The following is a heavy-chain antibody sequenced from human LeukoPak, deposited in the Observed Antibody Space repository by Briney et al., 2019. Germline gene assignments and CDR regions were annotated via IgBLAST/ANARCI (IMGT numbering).Heavy chain of an antibody. CDR3: AKASGSTGYYYFDS. CDR1: GFTFSNYA. Sequence: AGGSLRLSCAASGFTFSNYAMSWVRQPPGKGLEWVSAISGSGNSAYYADSVKGRFTISRDTSKNTLFLQIDSLRAEDTAVYYCAKASGSTGYYYFDSWGQGTLVTVSS. J-gene: IGHJ4*02. D-gene: IGHD3-22*01. V-gene: IGHV3-23*01. CDR2: ISGSGNSA.